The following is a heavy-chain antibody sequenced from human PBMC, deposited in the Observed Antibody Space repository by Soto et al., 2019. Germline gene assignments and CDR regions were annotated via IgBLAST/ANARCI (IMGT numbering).Heavy chain of an antibody. CDR3: ARGGRYYDFWSGSIGMDV. Sequence: ASVKVSCKASGYTFTGYYMHWVRQDPGQGLEWMGWINPNSGGTNYAQKFQGWVTMTRDTSIRTAYMERSRLRSDDTAVYYCARGGRYYDFWSGSIGMDVWGQGTTVTVSS. V-gene: IGHV1-2*04. CDR1: GYTFTGYY. J-gene: IGHJ6*02. D-gene: IGHD3-3*01. CDR2: INPNSGGT.